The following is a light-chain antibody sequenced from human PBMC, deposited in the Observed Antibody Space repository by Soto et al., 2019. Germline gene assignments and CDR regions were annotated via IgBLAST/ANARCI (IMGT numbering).Light chain of an antibody. CDR1: QGISNY. V-gene: IGKV1-27*01. CDR3: QKYNRAPLT. CDR2: AAS. Sequence: DIQMTQSPSSLSASVGGRVTITCRASQGISNYLAWYQQKPVKVPKLLTYAASTLHSGSPSRCSGSGSGTDFTLTISSLQPEDVATYYCQKYNRAPLTFGGGTKVDIK. J-gene: IGKJ4*01.